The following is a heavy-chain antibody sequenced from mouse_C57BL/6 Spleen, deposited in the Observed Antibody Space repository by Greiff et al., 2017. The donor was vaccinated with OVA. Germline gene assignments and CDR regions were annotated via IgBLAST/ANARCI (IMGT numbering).Heavy chain of an antibody. V-gene: IGHV2-9-1*01. Sequence: VKLQESGPGPVAPSQSLSITCTVSGFSLTSYAISWVRQPPGKGLEWLGVIWTGGGTNYNSALKSRLSISKDNSKSQVFLKMNSLQTDDTARYYCARYDYDGAWFAYWGQGTLVTVSA. CDR3: ARYDYDGAWFAY. J-gene: IGHJ3*01. CDR2: IWTGGGT. D-gene: IGHD2-4*01. CDR1: GFSLTSYA.